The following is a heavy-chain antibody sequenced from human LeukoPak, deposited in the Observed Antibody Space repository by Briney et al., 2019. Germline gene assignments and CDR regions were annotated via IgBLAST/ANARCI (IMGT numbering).Heavy chain of an antibody. V-gene: IGHV3-7*01. CDR2: IKQDGSEK. J-gene: IGHJ3*02. D-gene: IGHD2-21*01. CDR1: GFTFSSYG. CDR3: ARDGIFYSAFDI. Sequence: PGGSLRLSCAASGFTFSSYGMSWVRQAPGKGLEWVANIKQDGSEKYYVDSVMGRFTISRDNAKNSLYLQMNSLRAEDTAVYYCARDGIFYSAFDIWGQGTMVTVSS.